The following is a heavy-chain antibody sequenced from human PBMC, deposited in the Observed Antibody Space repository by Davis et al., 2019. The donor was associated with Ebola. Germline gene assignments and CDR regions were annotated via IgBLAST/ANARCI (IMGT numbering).Heavy chain of an antibody. CDR3: ARLGLFYWFDP. J-gene: IGHJ5*02. V-gene: IGHV4-39*01. Sequence: SETLSLTCTVSGGSISSSSYYWGWIRQPPGKGLEWIGSIYYSGSTYYNPSLKSRVTISVDTSNNQFPLKLSSVTAADTAVYYCARLGLFYWFDPWGQGTLVTVSS. CDR2: IYYSGST. D-gene: IGHD3-9*01. CDR1: GGSISSSSYY.